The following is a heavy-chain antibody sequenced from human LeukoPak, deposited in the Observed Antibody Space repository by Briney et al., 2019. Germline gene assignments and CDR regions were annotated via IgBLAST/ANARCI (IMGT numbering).Heavy chain of an antibody. V-gene: IGHV3-48*03. CDR1: GFTFSSHE. CDR2: ISSSGTII. Sequence: PGGSLRLSCAASGFTFSSHEMNWVRQAPGKGLEWVSYISSSGTIIYYADSVKGRFTISRDNAKNSLYLQMNSLRAEDTAVYYCARGGYCSSSICYSLNAFDIWGQGTMFTVSS. J-gene: IGHJ3*02. D-gene: IGHD2-2*01. CDR3: ARGGYCSSSICYSLNAFDI.